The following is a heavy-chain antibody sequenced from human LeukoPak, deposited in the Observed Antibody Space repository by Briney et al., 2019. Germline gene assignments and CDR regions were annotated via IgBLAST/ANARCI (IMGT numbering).Heavy chain of an antibody. D-gene: IGHD4-11*01. CDR3: ARGLGRGDY. CDR2: ISSTGNNI. Sequence: PWGSLSLTCAASGFTFTIYTMNWVCQAPGRGLGWVSSISSTGNNIYYADSVKGRFTISRDNTKVSLYLEMNSLRAEDTAVYYCARGLGRGDYWFEGTLVTVSS. J-gene: IGHJ4*02. CDR1: GFTFTIYT. V-gene: IGHV3-21*01.